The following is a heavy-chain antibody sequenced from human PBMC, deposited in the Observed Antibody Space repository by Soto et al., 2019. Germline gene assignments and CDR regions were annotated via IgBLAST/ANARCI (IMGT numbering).Heavy chain of an antibody. CDR2: IYHSGST. Sequence: PSETLSLTCAVSGYSISSGYYWGWIRQPPGKGLEWIGSIYHSGSTYYNPSLKSRVTISVDTSKNQFSLKLSPVTAADTAVYYCARDSDYDILTGPFDYWGQGTLVTVSS. V-gene: IGHV4-38-2*02. CDR1: GYSISSGYY. D-gene: IGHD3-9*01. CDR3: ARDSDYDILTGPFDY. J-gene: IGHJ4*02.